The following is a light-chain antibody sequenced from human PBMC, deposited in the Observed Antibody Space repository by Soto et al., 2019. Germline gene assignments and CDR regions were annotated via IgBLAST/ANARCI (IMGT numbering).Light chain of an antibody. J-gene: IGLJ2*01. CDR3: SSYAGSNKYVV. CDR2: EVS. Sequence: QSALTQPPSASGSPGQSVTISCTGTSSDVGGYNYVSWYQQHPGKAPKLMIYEVSKRPSGVPDRFSGSKSGNTASLTVSGLQAEDEADYYCSSYAGSNKYVVFGGGTKLPS. CDR1: SSDVGGYNY. V-gene: IGLV2-8*01.